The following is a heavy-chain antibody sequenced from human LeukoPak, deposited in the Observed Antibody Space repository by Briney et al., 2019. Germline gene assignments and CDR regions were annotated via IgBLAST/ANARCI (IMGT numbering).Heavy chain of an antibody. J-gene: IGHJ4*02. V-gene: IGHV3-23*01. D-gene: IGHD3-10*01. Sequence: GGSLRLSCAASGFTFSSYGMSWVRQAPGKGLEWVSAISGSGGSTYYADSVKGRFTISRDNSKNTLYLQMNSLRAEDTAVYYCAKEVSVELPYGSGSLPTDYWGQGTLVTVSS. CDR2: ISGSGGST. CDR1: GFTFSSYG. CDR3: AKEVSVELPYGSGSLPTDY.